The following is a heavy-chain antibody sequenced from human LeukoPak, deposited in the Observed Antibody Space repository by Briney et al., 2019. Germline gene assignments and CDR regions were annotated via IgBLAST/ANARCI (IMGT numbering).Heavy chain of an antibody. J-gene: IGHJ6*04. D-gene: IGHD3-10*01. CDR3: ASGLYYGSGSYPYYYYGMDV. V-gene: IGHV1-69*13. CDR1: GGTFSSYA. CDR2: IIPIFGTA. Sequence: SVKVSCKASGGTFSSYAISWVRQAPGQGLEWMGGIIPIFGTANYAQKFQGRVTITADESTSTAYMELSSPRSEDTAVYYCASGLYYGSGSYPYYYYGMDVWGKGTTVTVSS.